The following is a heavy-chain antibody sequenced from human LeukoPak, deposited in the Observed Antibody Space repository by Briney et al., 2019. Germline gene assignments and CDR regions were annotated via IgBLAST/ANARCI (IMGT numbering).Heavy chain of an antibody. D-gene: IGHD2-15*01. J-gene: IGHJ4*02. CDR3: ARDYSDGSTPREFDY. Sequence: SETLSLTCAVYGGSFRGYYWSWIRQPPGKGLDWIGEINHSGSTNYNPSLKSRVTISIDTSKNQFSLKLSSVTAADTAVYYCARDYSDGSTPREFDYWGQGTLVTVSS. CDR2: INHSGST. CDR1: GGSFRGYY. V-gene: IGHV4-34*01.